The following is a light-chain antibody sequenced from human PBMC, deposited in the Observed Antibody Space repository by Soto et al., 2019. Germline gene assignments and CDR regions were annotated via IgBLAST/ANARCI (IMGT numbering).Light chain of an antibody. CDR2: GVS. CDR1: QSVSDNY. CDR3: QQYGSSPRVT. Sequence: EIVLTQSPGTLSLSPGERATLSCRASQSVSDNYLGWYQQKPGQAPRLLIYGVSTRATGIPDRFSGSGSGTDFTLTITRLEPEDVAVYYCQQYGSSPRVTFGGGTKVEIK. V-gene: IGKV3-20*01. J-gene: IGKJ4*01.